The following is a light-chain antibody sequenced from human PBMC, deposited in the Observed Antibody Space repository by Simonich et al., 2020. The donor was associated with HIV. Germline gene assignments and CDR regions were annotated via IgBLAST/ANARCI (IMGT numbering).Light chain of an antibody. V-gene: IGKV4-1*01. CDR3: QQYYITPQT. J-gene: IGKJ1*01. CDR2: WAS. Sequence: DIVMTQSPDSLAVSLGERATLNCKSSQSVLYSSNNKNYLAWYQKKAGQPPKLLIYWASTRESGVPDRFSGSGSGTDFTLTISGLQAEDVAVYYCQQYYITPQTFGQGTKVEIK. CDR1: QSVLYSSNNKNY.